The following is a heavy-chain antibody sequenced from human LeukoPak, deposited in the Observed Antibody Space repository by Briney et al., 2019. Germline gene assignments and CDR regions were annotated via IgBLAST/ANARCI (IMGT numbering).Heavy chain of an antibody. CDR3: ARGSDYYYYMDV. CDR1: GGTFSSCA. V-gene: IGHV1-69*13. CDR2: IIPIFGTA. J-gene: IGHJ6*03. Sequence: SVKVSCKASGGTFSSCAISWVRQAPGQGLEWMGGIIPIFGTAIYAQKFQGSVTITADESTSTAYMELSSLRSEDTAVYYCARGSDYYYYMDVWGKGTTVTVSS.